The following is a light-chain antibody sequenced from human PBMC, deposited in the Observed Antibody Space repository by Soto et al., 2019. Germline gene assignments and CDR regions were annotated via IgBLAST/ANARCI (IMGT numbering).Light chain of an antibody. Sequence: DIQLTQSPSTLSASVGDTVTITCRASQSTSRWLAWYQQRPGRAPNLLISDASTLESGVPSRFSGSRSGTEFTLTISSLQPDDFATYYCQQYNSYSWTFGQGTKVDIK. J-gene: IGKJ1*01. CDR3: QQYNSYSWT. V-gene: IGKV1-5*01. CDR1: QSTSRW. CDR2: DAS.